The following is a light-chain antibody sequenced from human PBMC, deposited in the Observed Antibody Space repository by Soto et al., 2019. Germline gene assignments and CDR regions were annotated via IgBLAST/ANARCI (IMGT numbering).Light chain of an antibody. J-gene: IGLJ2*01. Sequence: QSALTQPASVSGSPGQSITISCTGTSSDVGGYNYDSWYQQHPGKAPKLMIYEVNNRPSGVSNRFSGSKSGNTASLTISGLQAEYEADYYCSSYTSSSTLVVFGGGTKQTVL. CDR2: EVN. CDR3: SSYTSSSTLVV. V-gene: IGLV2-14*01. CDR1: SSDVGGYNY.